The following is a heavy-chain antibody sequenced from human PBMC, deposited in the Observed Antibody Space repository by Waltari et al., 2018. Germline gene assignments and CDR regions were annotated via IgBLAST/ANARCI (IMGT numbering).Heavy chain of an antibody. V-gene: IGHV3-21*01. CDR2: MSSSSSYT. CDR1: GFTFSSCS. Sequence: EVQLVESGGGLVKPGGSLRLSCAASGFTFSSCSMNWVRQAPGKGLAWGPPMSSSSSYTSYAGSVQGRFTIARDNAKNSLCLQMNSLGAEDKAVYYCARGYMPTVTTLGYWGQGTLVTVSS. J-gene: IGHJ4*02. D-gene: IGHD4-17*01. CDR3: ARGYMPTVTTLGY.